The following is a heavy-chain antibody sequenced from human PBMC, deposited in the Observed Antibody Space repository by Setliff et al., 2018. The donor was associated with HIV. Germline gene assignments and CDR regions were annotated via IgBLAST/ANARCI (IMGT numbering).Heavy chain of an antibody. D-gene: IGHD2-15*01. V-gene: IGHV4-34*01. CDR3: ARSSRGYCSGGSCYGFDP. Sequence: SETLSLTCAVYGGSLSGYHWSWIRQSPEKGLEWIGEINHSGSTNYNPSLKSRVTMSVDTSKTQLSLNVTSVTAADTAVYYCARSSRGYCSGGSCYGFDPWGQGNLVTVSS. J-gene: IGHJ5*02. CDR1: GGSLSGYH. CDR2: INHSGST.